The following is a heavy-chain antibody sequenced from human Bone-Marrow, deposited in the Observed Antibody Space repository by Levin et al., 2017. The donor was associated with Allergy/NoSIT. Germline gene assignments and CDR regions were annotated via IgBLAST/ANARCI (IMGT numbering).Heavy chain of an antibody. CDR1: GFTFDDYG. J-gene: IGHJ3*01. D-gene: IGHD4-17*01. V-gene: IGHV3-20*01. CDR2: IYWNGAST. CDR3: ARSIGGDYANDAFDV. Sequence: GGSLRLSCAASGFTFDDYGMSWVRQAPGKGLEWVSGIYWNGASTGYADSVKGRFTISRDNAKNSLYLQMNSLRVEDTALYHCARSIGGDYANDAFDVWGQGTMVTVSS.